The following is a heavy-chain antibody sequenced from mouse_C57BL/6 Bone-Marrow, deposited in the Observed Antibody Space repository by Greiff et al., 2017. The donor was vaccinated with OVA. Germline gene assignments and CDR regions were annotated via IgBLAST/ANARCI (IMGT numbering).Heavy chain of an antibody. CDR2: IYPGDGDT. CDR1: GYAFSSYW. D-gene: IGHD1-1*01. Sequence: QVQLKESGAELVKPGASVKISCKASGYAFSSYWMNWVKQRPGKGLEWIGQIYPGDGDTNYNGKFKGKATLTADKSSSTAYMQLSSLTSEDSAVYFCASYYGSSYWYAMDYWGQGTSVTVSS. V-gene: IGHV1-80*01. J-gene: IGHJ4*01. CDR3: ASYYGSSYWYAMDY.